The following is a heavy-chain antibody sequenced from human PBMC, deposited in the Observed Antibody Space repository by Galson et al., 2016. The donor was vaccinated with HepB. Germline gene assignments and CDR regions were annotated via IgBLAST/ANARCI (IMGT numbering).Heavy chain of an antibody. J-gene: IGHJ6*03. Sequence: SLRLSCAASGFAFSTYSMNWVRQAPGKGLEWLSSITSISSYVYYADSVSGRFTISRDNAKNLLYLEMNSLQVGDTAVYYCASDTLVVSRGAIYYMDVWGKGTTVTVSS. CDR1: GFAFSTYS. D-gene: IGHD3-10*01. CDR3: ASDTLVVSRGAIYYMDV. CDR2: ITSISSYV. V-gene: IGHV3-21*01.